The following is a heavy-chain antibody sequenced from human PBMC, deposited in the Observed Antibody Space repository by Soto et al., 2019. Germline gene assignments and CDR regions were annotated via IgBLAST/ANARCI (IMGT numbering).Heavy chain of an antibody. D-gene: IGHD2-2*02. Sequence: SETLCPTCTVSWGSISNGDYYWSWIRQPPGKGLEWIGYIYYSGSTYYNPSLKIRVTISVDTSKNQFSLKLSSVTAADTAVYYCASDANLVYGPFAYWRQGTLVTVSS. J-gene: IGHJ4*02. CDR1: WGSISNGDYY. V-gene: IGHV4-30-4*02. CDR3: ASDANLVYGPFAY. CDR2: IYYSGST.